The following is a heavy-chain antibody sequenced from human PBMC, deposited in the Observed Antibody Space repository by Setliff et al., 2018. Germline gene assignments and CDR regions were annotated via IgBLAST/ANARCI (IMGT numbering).Heavy chain of an antibody. Sequence: SETLSLTCTVSGDSFTSGHYYWSWIRQPAGKGLEWIGHIYASWSTKYNPSLESRVTISLDTSKNQFSLRLSSVTAADTAIYYCARAYSGSHDYWGQGTLVTVSS. CDR1: GDSFTSGHYY. CDR3: ARAYSGSHDY. J-gene: IGHJ4*02. V-gene: IGHV4-61*09. D-gene: IGHD1-26*01. CDR2: IYASWST.